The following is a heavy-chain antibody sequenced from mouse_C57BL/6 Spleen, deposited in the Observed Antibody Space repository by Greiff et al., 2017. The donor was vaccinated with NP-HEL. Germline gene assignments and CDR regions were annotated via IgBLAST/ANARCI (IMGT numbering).Heavy chain of an antibody. CDR2: IYPGDGDT. J-gene: IGHJ4*01. CDR1: GYAFSSYW. D-gene: IGHD3-2*02. CDR3: ARRSSSGYNYAMDY. V-gene: IGHV1-80*01. Sequence: VQGVESGAELVKPGASVKISCKASGYAFSSYWMNWVKQRPGKGLEWIGQIYPGDGDTNYNGKFKGKATLTADKSSSTAYMQLSSLTSEDSAVYFCARRSSSGYNYAMDYWGQGTSVTVSS.